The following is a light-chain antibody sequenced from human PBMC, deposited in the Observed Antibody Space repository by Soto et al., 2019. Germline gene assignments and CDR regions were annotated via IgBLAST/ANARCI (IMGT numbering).Light chain of an antibody. CDR1: QGIRND. V-gene: IGKV1-6*01. CDR2: ATS. CDR3: LQDYNYPRT. Sequence: AIQMTQSPSSLAASVGDRVTMTCRASQGIRNDLGWYQKKPEKAPKLLIYATSSLQSGVPSRFSGSGSGTDFTLTISSLQPEDFATYYCLQDYNYPRTFGQGTKVEIK. J-gene: IGKJ1*01.